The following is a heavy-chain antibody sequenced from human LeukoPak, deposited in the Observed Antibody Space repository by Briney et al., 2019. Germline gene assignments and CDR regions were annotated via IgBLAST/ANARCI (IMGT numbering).Heavy chain of an antibody. J-gene: IGHJ5*02. CDR2: MNPNSGNT. V-gene: IGHV1-8*01. CDR1: GYTFTSYD. CDR3: ARKRTSGWYIWFDP. D-gene: IGHD6-19*01. Sequence: ASVKVSCKASGYTFTSYDINWVRQATGQGLEWMGWMNPNSGNTGYAQKFQGRVTMTRNTSISTAYMELSSLRSEDTAVYCCARKRTSGWYIWFDPWGQGTLVTVSS.